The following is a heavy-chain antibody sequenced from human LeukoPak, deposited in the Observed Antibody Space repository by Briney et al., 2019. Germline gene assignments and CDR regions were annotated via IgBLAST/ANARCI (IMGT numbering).Heavy chain of an antibody. CDR1: GGTFSNYV. Sequence: SVKVSCKASGGTFSNYVIIWVRQAPGQGLEWMGRIIPIFGTADYAQKFQGRVTITTDESTSTAYMEVSSLRSEDTAVYFCARGPTYYYYYMDVWGKGTTGTVSS. CDR2: IIPIFGTA. J-gene: IGHJ6*03. CDR3: ARGPTYYYYYMDV. V-gene: IGHV1-69*05.